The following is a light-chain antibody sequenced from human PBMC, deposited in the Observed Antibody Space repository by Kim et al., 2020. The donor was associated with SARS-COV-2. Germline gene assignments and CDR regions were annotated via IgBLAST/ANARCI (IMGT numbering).Light chain of an antibody. CDR2: WAS. Sequence: RATINCKSSQSVLYSSNNKSYLAWYQQKPGQPPKLLIYWASTRESGVPDRVSGSGSGTDFTLTISSLQAEDVAVYYCQQYYSTPTFGQGTKVDIK. CDR3: QQYYSTPT. CDR1: QSVLYSSNNKSY. J-gene: IGKJ1*01. V-gene: IGKV4-1*01.